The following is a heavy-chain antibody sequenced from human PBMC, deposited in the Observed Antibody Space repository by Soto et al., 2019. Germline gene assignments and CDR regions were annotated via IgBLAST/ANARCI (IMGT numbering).Heavy chain of an antibody. D-gene: IGHD5-12*01. CDR3: ARWASYRKAWLFDY. CDR2: IYYSGST. CDR1: GASVNNYY. Sequence: SETLSLTCTVSGASVNNYYWSWIRQPPGKRLEFIGYIYYSGSTNYNPSLKSRVTMSKDTSMNQFSLNLTSVTAADTAVYYCARWASYRKAWLFDYWGQGTLVTVSS. J-gene: IGHJ4*02. V-gene: IGHV4-59*02.